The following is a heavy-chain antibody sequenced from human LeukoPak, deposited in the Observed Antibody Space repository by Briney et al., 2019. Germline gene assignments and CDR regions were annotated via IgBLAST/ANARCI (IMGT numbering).Heavy chain of an antibody. Sequence: ASVKVSCKASGYTFTGYYMHWVRQAPGQGLEWMGWINPNSGNTNYAQKLQGRVTMTTDTSTSTAYMELRSLRSDDTAVYYCARSLADFWSGYPYFDYWGQGTLVTVSS. V-gene: IGHV1-18*04. D-gene: IGHD3-3*01. CDR2: INPNSGNT. CDR1: GYTFTGYY. J-gene: IGHJ4*02. CDR3: ARSLADFWSGYPYFDY.